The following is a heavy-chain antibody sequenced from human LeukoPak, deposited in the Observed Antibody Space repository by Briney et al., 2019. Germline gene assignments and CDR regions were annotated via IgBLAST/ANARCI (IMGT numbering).Heavy chain of an antibody. CDR2: ISSSSSYI. J-gene: IGHJ4*02. D-gene: IGHD3-10*01. V-gene: IGHV3-21*04. Sequence: GGSLRLSCAASGFTFSSHSMNWVRQAPGKGLEWVSSISSSSSYIYYADSVKGRFTISRDNSKNTLYLQMNSLRAEDTAVYYCAKGLGSGSYYKIDYWGQGTLVTVSS. CDR3: AKGLGSGSYYKIDY. CDR1: GFTFSSHS.